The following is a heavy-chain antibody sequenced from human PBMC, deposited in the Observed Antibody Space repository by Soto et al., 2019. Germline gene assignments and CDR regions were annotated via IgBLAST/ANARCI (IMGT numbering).Heavy chain of an antibody. CDR2: IYYSGSA. Sequence: SETLSLSCTVSGDSVTSVSDYWSWIRQPPGKGLEWIGYIYYSGSADYNPSLGSRVTISIDTSKNQFSLKLTSVTAADTAVYYCARGVGFGYYYYHMDLWGQGTTVTVSS. CDR1: GDSVTSVSDY. CDR3: ARGVGFGYYYYHMDL. V-gene: IGHV4-61*01. J-gene: IGHJ6*02. D-gene: IGHD3-10*01.